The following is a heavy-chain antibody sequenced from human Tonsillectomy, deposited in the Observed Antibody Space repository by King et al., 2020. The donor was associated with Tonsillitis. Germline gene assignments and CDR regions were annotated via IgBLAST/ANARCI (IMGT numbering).Heavy chain of an antibody. J-gene: IGHJ3*02. CDR1: GFTFSDHY. CDR2: TRNKANSYTT. V-gene: IGHV3-72*01. Sequence: VQLVESGGGLVQPGGSLRLSCAASGFTFSDHYMDWVRQAPGKGLEWVGRTRNKANSYTTEYAASVKGRFTISRDDSKNSLYLQMNSLKTEDTAVYYCVRVAAVVVPGAPDAFDMWGQGTMVTVSS. CDR3: VRVAAVVVPGAPDAFDM. D-gene: IGHD2-2*01.